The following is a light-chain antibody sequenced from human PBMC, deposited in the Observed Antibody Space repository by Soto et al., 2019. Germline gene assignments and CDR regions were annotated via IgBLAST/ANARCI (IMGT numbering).Light chain of an antibody. CDR3: QSFDSSLSALYA. CDR1: GATSD. J-gene: IGLJ1*01. CDR2: GNN. V-gene: IGLV1-40*01. Sequence: QSALTQPPSVSGAPGQRVTISCIGATSDVHWYQHLPGTAPKLLIYGNNNRPSGVPDRFSGSRSGTSASLAITGLQAEDEADYYCQSFDSSLSALYAFGTGTKV.